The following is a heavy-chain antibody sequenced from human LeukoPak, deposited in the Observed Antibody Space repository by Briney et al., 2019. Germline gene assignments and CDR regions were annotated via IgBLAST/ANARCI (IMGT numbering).Heavy chain of an antibody. CDR2: ISSSSSYI. Sequence: GGSLRLSCAASGFSVSSTYMTWVRQAPGKGLEWVSSISSSSSYIYYADSVKGRFTTSRDNAKNSLYLQMNSLRAEDTAVYYCARGYGRGGANWFDPWGQGTLVTVSS. J-gene: IGHJ5*02. CDR3: ARGYGRGGANWFDP. D-gene: IGHD3-16*01. V-gene: IGHV3-21*01. CDR1: GFSVSSTY.